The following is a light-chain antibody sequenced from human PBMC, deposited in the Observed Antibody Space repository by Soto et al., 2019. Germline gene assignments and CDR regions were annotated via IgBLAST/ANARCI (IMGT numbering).Light chain of an antibody. J-gene: IGKJ1*01. CDR3: HQYYSAPWT. V-gene: IGKV4-1*01. CDR2: WAS. Sequence: DIVMTQSPDSLAVSLGERATINCKSSQSVLHSSNDKNFLTWYQQKPGQPPKLLIYWASTRESGVPDRFSGSRSGADFTLTISSLQAEDVAVYYCHQYYSAPWTFGQGTKVEIK. CDR1: QSVLHSSNDKNF.